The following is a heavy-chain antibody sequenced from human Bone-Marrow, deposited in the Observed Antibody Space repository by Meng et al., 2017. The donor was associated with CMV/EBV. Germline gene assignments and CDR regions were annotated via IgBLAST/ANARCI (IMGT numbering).Heavy chain of an antibody. V-gene: IGHV3-30*04. Sequence: GGPLRLSCAASGCTFSSYAIHWVRQAPGKGLEWVAVISYDGSNKYYADTVKGRFTISRDNSKNTLYLQMNSLRAEEKAVYYCARERRGFWSGYYHLRALDYWGQGTLVTVSS. J-gene: IGHJ4*02. D-gene: IGHD3-3*01. CDR2: ISYDGSNK. CDR1: GCTFSSYA. CDR3: ARERRGFWSGYYHLRALDY.